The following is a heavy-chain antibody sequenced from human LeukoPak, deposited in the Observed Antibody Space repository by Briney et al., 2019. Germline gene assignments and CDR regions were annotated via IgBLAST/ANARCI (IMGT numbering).Heavy chain of an antibody. Sequence: GGSLRLSCAASGFTFSDYYMSWTRQAPGKGLEWVSYISSSGSTIYYADSVKGRFTISRDNAKNSLYLQMNSLRAEDTAVYYCAREREIQLNYFDYWGQGTLVTVSS. CDR2: ISSSGSTI. D-gene: IGHD5-18*01. CDR1: GFTFSDYY. J-gene: IGHJ4*02. V-gene: IGHV3-11*01. CDR3: AREREIQLNYFDY.